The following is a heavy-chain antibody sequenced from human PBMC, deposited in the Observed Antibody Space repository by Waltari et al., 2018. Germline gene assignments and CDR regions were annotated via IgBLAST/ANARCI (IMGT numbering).Heavy chain of an antibody. CDR1: GYTFTGYY. Sequence: QVQLVQSGAEVKKPGASVKVSCKASGYTFTGYYMHWVRQAPGQGLEWMGRLNHNSGGPHYDKKFQGRVTMTRDTSISTAYMELSRLRSDDTAVYYCARDLAAMVVPLDYWGQGTLVTVSS. D-gene: IGHD2-15*01. J-gene: IGHJ4*02. CDR3: ARDLAAMVVPLDY. V-gene: IGHV1-2*06. CDR2: LNHNSGGP.